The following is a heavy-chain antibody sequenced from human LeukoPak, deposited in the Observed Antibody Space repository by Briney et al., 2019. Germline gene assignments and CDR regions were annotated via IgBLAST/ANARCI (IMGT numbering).Heavy chain of an antibody. D-gene: IGHD3-3*01. J-gene: IGHJ4*02. CDR1: GYSFTNAW. Sequence: GESLKISCTASGYSFTNAWIGWVRQMPGKGLEGMGIIYPGDSDTRYSPSFQGQVNISADKSITTAYLQWRSLKASDTAMYYCARRGSGYYVDYWGQGTLVTVSS. V-gene: IGHV5-51*01. CDR3: ARRGSGYYVDY. CDR2: IYPGDSDT.